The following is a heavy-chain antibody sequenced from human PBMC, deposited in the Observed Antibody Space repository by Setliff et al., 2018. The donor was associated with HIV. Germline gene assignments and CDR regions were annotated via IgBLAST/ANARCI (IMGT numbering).Heavy chain of an antibody. J-gene: IGHJ4*02. CDR3: VRGGYYDILTGYSNGFDY. V-gene: IGHV4-39*01. Sequence: SETPSLTCTVSGDSISSSSDYWGWIRQPPGKGLEWIGTIYYCGSAYYNPSLKSRVSISVDTSKNQFSLNLSSVTAADTAVYYCVRGGYYDILTGYSNGFDYWGQGTLVTVSS. D-gene: IGHD3-9*01. CDR1: GDSISSSSDY. CDR2: IYYCGSA.